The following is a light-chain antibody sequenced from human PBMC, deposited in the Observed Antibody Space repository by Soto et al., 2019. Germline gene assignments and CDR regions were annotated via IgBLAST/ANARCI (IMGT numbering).Light chain of an antibody. Sequence: DIHMTQSPSTLSASVGDRVTITCRASQSLSSRLAWYQQKPGKAPELLIYDASSLKSGVPSRFSGSESGTEFTLTISSLQPDDFATYYCQQYVNYPWTFGPGTKVDIK. V-gene: IGKV1-5*01. CDR1: QSLSSR. J-gene: IGKJ1*01. CDR3: QQYVNYPWT. CDR2: DAS.